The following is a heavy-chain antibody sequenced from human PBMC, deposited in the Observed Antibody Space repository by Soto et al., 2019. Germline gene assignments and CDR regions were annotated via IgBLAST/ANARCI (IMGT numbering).Heavy chain of an antibody. D-gene: IGHD6-19*01. Sequence: PSETLSLTCGVSVGTIGSPDWCTWVRQPPGKGLEWIGKIFQSGSTNYTPSLESRVTISVDKSKNQFSLTLTSVTAADTAVYFCARGRGRYSSGWSWFDPWGQGILVTVSS. V-gene: IGHV4-4*02. CDR2: IFQSGST. CDR1: VGTIGSPDW. J-gene: IGHJ5*02. CDR3: ARGRGRYSSGWSWFDP.